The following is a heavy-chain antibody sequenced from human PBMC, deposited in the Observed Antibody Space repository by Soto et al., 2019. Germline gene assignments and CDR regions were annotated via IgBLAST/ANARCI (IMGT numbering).Heavy chain of an antibody. J-gene: IGHJ4*02. D-gene: IGHD3-9*01. V-gene: IGHV4-59*08. CDR2: IYYRGNT. Sequence: SETLSLTCTVSGGSIGTYYWSWIRQPPGKGLEWIGYIYYRGNTDYNPSLKSRVTISLDTPTNQFSLKLSSVTAADTAVYYCARHPGYYDILTGYTTYCLDYWGQGILVTVSS. CDR1: GGSIGTYY. CDR3: ARHPGYYDILTGYTTYCLDY.